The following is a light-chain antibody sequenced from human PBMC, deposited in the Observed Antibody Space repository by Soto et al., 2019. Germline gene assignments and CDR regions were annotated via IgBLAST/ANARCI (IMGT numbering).Light chain of an antibody. CDR2: GAS. V-gene: IGKV3-15*01. CDR1: QSVSSN. CDR3: QQDNNWWT. J-gene: IGKJ1*01. Sequence: EIVMTQSPATLSVSPGERATLSCRASQSVSSNLAWYQQKPGQAPRLLIYGASTRATGIPARFSGSGSGTEFTLTISSLPSEDFAGYYCQQDNNWWTFGQGTKVEIK.